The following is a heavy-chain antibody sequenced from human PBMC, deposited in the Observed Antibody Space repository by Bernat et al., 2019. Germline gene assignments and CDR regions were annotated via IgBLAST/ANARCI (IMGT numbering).Heavy chain of an antibody. V-gene: IGHV3-30*18. CDR3: VKVRNYGDYGLAGSIDY. CDR1: GFTFSSYG. CDR2: IPYDGNNK. J-gene: IGHJ4*02. Sequence: QVQLVESGGGVVQPGRSLRLSCAASGFTFSSYGMHWVRQAPGKGLEWVAVIPYDGNNKYYADSVKGRFTISRDNSKNTLYLQMNSLRAEDTAVYYCVKVRNYGDYGLAGSIDYWGQGTLVTVSS. D-gene: IGHD4-17*01.